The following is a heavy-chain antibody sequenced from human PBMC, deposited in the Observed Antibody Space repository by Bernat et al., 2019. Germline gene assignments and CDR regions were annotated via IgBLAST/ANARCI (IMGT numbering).Heavy chain of an antibody. CDR2: ISVSGGST. Sequence: EVQLLESGGGLVQPGGSLRLSCAASGFTFTSYAMSWVRQAPGKGLEWVSAISVSGGSTDYADSVKGRLTMSRDNSKNTLDLQMSSLRAEGTAVNDCARDDCAGDCHYWYFDLWGRGTLVTVSS. J-gene: IGHJ2*01. CDR1: GFTFTSYA. CDR3: ARDDCAGDCHYWYFDL. V-gene: IGHV3-23*01. D-gene: IGHD2-21*02.